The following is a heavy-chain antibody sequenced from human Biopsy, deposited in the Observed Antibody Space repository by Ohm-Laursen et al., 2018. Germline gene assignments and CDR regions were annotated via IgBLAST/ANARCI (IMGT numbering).Heavy chain of an antibody. J-gene: IGHJ6*02. CDR1: GFTFSSFS. Sequence: GSLRLSCAASGFTFSSFSMNWVRQAPGKGLEWISYINEVSSHIYDADSVKGRITVARDNAKNSLYLQLNSLRAEDTAVYYCARDSSGTARAGGTDVWGQGTTVTV. CDR3: ARDSSGTARAGGTDV. D-gene: IGHD6-6*01. CDR2: INEVSSHI. V-gene: IGHV3-21*01.